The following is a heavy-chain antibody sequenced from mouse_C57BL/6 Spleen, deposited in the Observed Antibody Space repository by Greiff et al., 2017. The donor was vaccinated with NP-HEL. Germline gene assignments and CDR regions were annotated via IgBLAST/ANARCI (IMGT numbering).Heavy chain of an antibody. D-gene: IGHD1-1*01. CDR2: IRSKSNNYAT. Sequence: EVQLVESGGGLVQPKGSLKLSCAASGFSFNTYAMNWVRQAPGKGLEWVARIRSKSNNYATYYADSVKDRFTISRDDSESMLYLQMNNLKTEDTAMYYCVRGSSTVVGDYFDYWGQGTTLTVSS. CDR3: VRGSSTVVGDYFDY. CDR1: GFSFNTYA. J-gene: IGHJ2*01. V-gene: IGHV10-1*01.